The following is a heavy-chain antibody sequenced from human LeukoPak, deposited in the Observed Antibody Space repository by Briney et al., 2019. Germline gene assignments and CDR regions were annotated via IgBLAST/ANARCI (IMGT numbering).Heavy chain of an antibody. CDR2: VYYRGTT. CDR1: GGSISNYY. CDR3: ARGDLAATDTGYSYYGMDV. J-gene: IGHJ6*02. D-gene: IGHD6-13*01. V-gene: IGHV4-59*01. Sequence: SETLSLTCTVSGGSISNYYWSWIRQPPGKGLDWIGCVYYRGTTNYNPSLKSRVTISVDTSKNHSSLKVTSVTAADTAMYYCARGDLAATDTGYSYYGMDVWGQGTTVTVSS.